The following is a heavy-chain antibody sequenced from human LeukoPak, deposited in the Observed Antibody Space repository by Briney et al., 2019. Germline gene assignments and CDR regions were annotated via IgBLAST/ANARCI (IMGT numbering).Heavy chain of an antibody. CDR3: ARDYGTVTVVAVQGYFDY. J-gene: IGHJ4*02. V-gene: IGHV3-33*01. D-gene: IGHD3-22*01. CDR2: IWYDGNNK. Sequence: GSLRLSCVASGFTISSNGMHWVRQAPGKGLEWVALIWYDGNNKYYADSVKGRSTISRDNSKNTLYLQMNSLRAEDTAVYYCARDYGTVTVVAVQGYFDYWGQGTLVTVSS. CDR1: GFTISSNG.